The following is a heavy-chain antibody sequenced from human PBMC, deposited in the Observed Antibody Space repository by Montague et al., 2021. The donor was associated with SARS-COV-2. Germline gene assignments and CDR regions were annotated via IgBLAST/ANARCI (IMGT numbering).Heavy chain of an antibody. CDR1: GFSFRSYA. CDR2: IYGGGSGT. D-gene: IGHD3-10*01. CDR3: AKEIDASGNS. V-gene: IGHV3-23*03. Sequence: SLSLSWAASGFSFRSYAMSWVRQAPGKGLEWVSFIYGGGSGTHYADSVKGRFTISRDNSKSTLYLQMDRLRAEDTAVYYCAKEIDASGNSWGQGTLVTVSS. J-gene: IGHJ4*02.